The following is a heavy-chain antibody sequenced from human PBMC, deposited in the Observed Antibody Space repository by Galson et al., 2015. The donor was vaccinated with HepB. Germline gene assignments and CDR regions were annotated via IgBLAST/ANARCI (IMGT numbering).Heavy chain of an antibody. CDR2: ISSDTGET. J-gene: IGHJ4*03. CDR1: GYSFRHHG. D-gene: IGHD2-15*01. CDR3: ARAVLGSLYGDFDY. Sequence: SVKVSCKASGYSFRHHGISWVRQAPGQGLEWLGWISSDTGETKYTEKFQGRVTMTTDISMSTSYMELGSLRSDDTAVYYCARAVLGSLYGDFDYCGQGTLSTVSS. V-gene: IGHV1-18*04.